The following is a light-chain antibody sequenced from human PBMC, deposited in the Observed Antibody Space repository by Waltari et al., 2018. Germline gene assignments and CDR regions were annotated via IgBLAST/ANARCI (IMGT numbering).Light chain of an antibody. CDR1: YKENGNHDL. Sequence: SALTQPASVSGSPGQSGTISCTGTYKENGNHDLVSWYNQYPGKAPSLMIYEATSRPQWVSNRFLAPTLGTPASLTTSGLQTEEEAPYYGCSYAGENTMSFAGGT. V-gene: IGLV2-23*01. CDR3: CSYAGENTMS. J-gene: IGLJ2*01. CDR2: EAT.